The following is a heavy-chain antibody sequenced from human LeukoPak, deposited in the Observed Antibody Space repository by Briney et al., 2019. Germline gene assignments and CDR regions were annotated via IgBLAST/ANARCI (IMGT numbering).Heavy chain of an antibody. CDR1: GYTFTGHY. CDR3: ARDRFVNYGSGSYYTYGMDV. V-gene: IGHV1-2*04. Sequence: ASVKVSCKASGYTFTGHYMHWVRQAPGQGLEWMGWINPNSGGTNYAQKFQGWVTMTRDTSISTAYMELSRLRSDDTAVYYCARDRFVNYGSGSYYTYGMDVWGQGTTVTVSS. D-gene: IGHD3-10*01. J-gene: IGHJ6*02. CDR2: INPNSGGT.